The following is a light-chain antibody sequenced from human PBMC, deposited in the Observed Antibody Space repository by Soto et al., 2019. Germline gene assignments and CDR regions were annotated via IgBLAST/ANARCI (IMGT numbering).Light chain of an antibody. CDR2: GAS. CDR1: QSVSSSY. CDR3: QQYGSSPPIT. Sequence: EIVLTQSPGTLSWSPGERATLSCRASQSVSSSYLAWYQQKPGQAPRLIFYGASSRATGIPDRFSGSGSGTDFALTISRLETEDYAVYYCQQYGSSPPITFGQGTRLEIK. J-gene: IGKJ5*01. V-gene: IGKV3-20*01.